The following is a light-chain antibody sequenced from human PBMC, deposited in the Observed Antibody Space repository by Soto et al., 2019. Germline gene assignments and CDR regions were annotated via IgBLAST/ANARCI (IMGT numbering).Light chain of an antibody. CDR3: QQSYSTPRT. V-gene: IGKV1-39*01. CDR2: GAS. CDR1: QSISNY. Sequence: DIQMTQSPSSLSASVGDRVTITCRASQSISNYLNWYQQKPGIAPKLLIYGASSLQSGVPSRVSGSGYGTDFTLTISSLQPEDFGTYYCQQSYSTPRTFGGGTKVAIK. J-gene: IGKJ4*01.